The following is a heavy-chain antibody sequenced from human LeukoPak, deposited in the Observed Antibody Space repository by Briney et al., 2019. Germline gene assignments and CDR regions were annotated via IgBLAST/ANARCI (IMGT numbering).Heavy chain of an antibody. V-gene: IGHV4-59*01. Sequence: SETLSLTCTVPGGSISSYYWSWIRQPPGKGLEWIGYIYYSGSTNYNPSLKSRVTISVDTSKNQFSLKLSSVTAADTAVYYCARGGYCSSTKCYGMDVWGQGTTVTVSS. CDR2: IYYSGST. CDR1: GGSISSYY. D-gene: IGHD2-2*01. CDR3: ARGGYCSSTKCYGMDV. J-gene: IGHJ6*02.